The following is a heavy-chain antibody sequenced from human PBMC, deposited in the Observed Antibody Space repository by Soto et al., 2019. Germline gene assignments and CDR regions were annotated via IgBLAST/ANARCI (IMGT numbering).Heavy chain of an antibody. CDR2: IYSSGRT. V-gene: IGHV4-4*07. Sequence: LSLTCTVSGDSISSYYWSWIRQSAGKGLEWIGRIYSSGRTNYNPSLKSRVTMSVDTSNNQFSLKLSSVTAADTAVYYCARVGVVPAADPYYYYGMDVWGQGTTVTVSS. J-gene: IGHJ6*02. D-gene: IGHD2-2*01. CDR3: ARVGVVPAADPYYYYGMDV. CDR1: GDSISSYY.